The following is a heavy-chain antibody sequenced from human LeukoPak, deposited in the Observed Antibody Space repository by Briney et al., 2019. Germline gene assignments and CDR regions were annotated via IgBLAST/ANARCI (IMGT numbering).Heavy chain of an antibody. D-gene: IGHD6-13*01. Sequence: GGSLRLSCAASGFNYTVAWMSGVRQAPGKGLEWVGRIKSKPDGGTTDYAAPVKGRFTISRDDSKKMLYLQMNSLKTEDTSVYYCTTASHYGSSRYSYWGQGTLVTVSS. V-gene: IGHV3-15*01. CDR2: IKSKPDGGTT. J-gene: IGHJ4*02. CDR1: GFNYTVAW. CDR3: TTASHYGSSRYSY.